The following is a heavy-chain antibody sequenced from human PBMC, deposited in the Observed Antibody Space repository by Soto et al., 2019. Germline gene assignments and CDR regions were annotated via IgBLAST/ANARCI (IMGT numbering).Heavy chain of an antibody. Sequence: TRTVADGYSVGVGCYCSRKHKNPGKGLEWIGYIYYSGSTYYNPSLKSRVTISVDTSKNQFSLKLSSVTAADTAVYYCARGGLGYCSGGSCYSAELSRYDSGMDFLGQGTTVTGSS. CDR3: ARGGLGYCSGGSCYSAELSRYDSGMDF. D-gene: IGHD2-15*01. CDR2: IYYSGST. CDR1: DGYSVGVGCY. V-gene: IGHV4-31*02. J-gene: IGHJ6*02.